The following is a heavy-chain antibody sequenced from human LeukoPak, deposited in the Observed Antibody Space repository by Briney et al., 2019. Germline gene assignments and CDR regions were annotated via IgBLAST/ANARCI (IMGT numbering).Heavy chain of an antibody. Sequence: GRSLRLSCAASGFTFSSYGKHWVRQAPGKGLEWVAVIWYDGSNKYYADSVKGRFTISRDNSKNTLYLQMNSLRAEDTAVYYCARGFSSSWYAVGYWGQGTLVTVSS. CDR2: IWYDGSNK. J-gene: IGHJ4*02. CDR3: ARGFSSSWYAVGY. V-gene: IGHV3-33*01. CDR1: GFTFSSYG. D-gene: IGHD6-13*01.